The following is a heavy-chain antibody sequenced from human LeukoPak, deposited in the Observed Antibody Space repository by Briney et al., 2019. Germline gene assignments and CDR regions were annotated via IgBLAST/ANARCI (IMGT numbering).Heavy chain of an antibody. CDR1: GCTFSSYS. Sequence: GGSLRLSCAASGCTFSSYSMNWVRQAPGKGLEWVSSISSSSSYIYYADSVKGRFTISRDNAKNSLYLQMNSLRAEDTAVYYCARGQQLVNFDYWGQGTLVTVSS. CDR2: ISSSSSYI. CDR3: ARGQQLVNFDY. D-gene: IGHD6-13*01. J-gene: IGHJ4*02. V-gene: IGHV3-21*01.